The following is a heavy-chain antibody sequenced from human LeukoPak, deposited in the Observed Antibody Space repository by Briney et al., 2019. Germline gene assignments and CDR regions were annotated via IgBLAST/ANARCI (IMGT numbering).Heavy chain of an antibody. CDR1: GGSISSYY. V-gene: IGHV4-59*01. D-gene: IGHD2-2*01. CDR3: ASGGYCGSTSCYPNWFDP. Sequence: SETLSLTCTVSGGSISSYYWSWIRQPPGKGLEWIGYIYYSGSTNYNPSLKSRVTISLDTSKNQFSLKLSSVTAADTAVYYCASGGYCGSTSCYPNWFDPWGQGTLVTVSS. CDR2: IYYSGST. J-gene: IGHJ5*02.